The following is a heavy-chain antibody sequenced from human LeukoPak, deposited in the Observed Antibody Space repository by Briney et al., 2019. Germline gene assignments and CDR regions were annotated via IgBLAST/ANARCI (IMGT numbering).Heavy chain of an antibody. CDR2: IYHSGST. V-gene: IGHV4-4*02. J-gene: IGHJ5*02. CDR3: ARRRPYYYGSGTKSGWFDP. Sequence: SGTLSLTCAVSGGSISSSNWWSWIRQPPGKGLEWIGEIYHSGSTNYNPSLKSRVTISVDKSKNQFSLKLSSVTAADTAVYYCARRRPYYYGSGTKSGWFDPWGQGTLVTVSS. CDR1: GGSISSSNW. D-gene: IGHD3-10*01.